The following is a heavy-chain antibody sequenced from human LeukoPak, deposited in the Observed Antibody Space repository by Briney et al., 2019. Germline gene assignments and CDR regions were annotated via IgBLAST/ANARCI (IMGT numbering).Heavy chain of an antibody. Sequence: SETLSLTCTVSGGSISSYYWSWIRQPPGKGLEWIGYIDYSGSTIHNPSLKSRVTISVNTSKNQFSLQLTSVTAADTAVYYCAREGTAGTNLNWFDPWGQGTLVTVSS. CDR2: IDYSGST. CDR1: GGSISSYY. D-gene: IGHD1-1*01. V-gene: IGHV4-59*01. J-gene: IGHJ5*02. CDR3: AREGTAGTNLNWFDP.